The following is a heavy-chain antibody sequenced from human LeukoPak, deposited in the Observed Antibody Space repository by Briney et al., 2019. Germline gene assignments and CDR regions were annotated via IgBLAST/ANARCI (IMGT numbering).Heavy chain of an antibody. CDR3: VKDPSGWYNY. J-gene: IGHJ4*02. Sequence: GGSLRLSCAASGFTFSSYAMSWVRQAPGKGLEWVSLISGDGGSTYYAASVKGRFTISRDNSKNSLYLQMDSLRTEDTALYYCVKDPSGWYNYWGQGTLVTVSS. CDR2: ISGDGGST. CDR1: GFTFSSYA. V-gene: IGHV3-43*02. D-gene: IGHD6-19*01.